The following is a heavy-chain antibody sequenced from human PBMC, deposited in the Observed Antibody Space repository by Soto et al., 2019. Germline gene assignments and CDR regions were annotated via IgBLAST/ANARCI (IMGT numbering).Heavy chain of an antibody. J-gene: IGHJ2*01. CDR3: TREWPDWVFDI. Sequence: EVQLVESGGGLIQPGGSLRLSCAASGLTFSTYGMHWVRQPIGKGLEWVAALGTGDDTYYPDSVRGRFIVSRDNVKNSLYLQMDSLTAGDTAMYYCTREWPDWVFDIWGRGTLVVVSS. V-gene: IGHV3-13*01. CDR2: LGTGDDT. CDR1: GLTFSTYG. D-gene: IGHD5-12*01.